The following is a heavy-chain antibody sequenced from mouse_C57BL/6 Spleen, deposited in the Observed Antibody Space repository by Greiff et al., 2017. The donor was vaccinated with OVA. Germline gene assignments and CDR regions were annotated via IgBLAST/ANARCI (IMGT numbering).Heavy chain of an antibody. Sequence: QVQLQQPGAELVKPGASVKLSCKASGYTFTSYWMHWVKQRPGQGLEWIGMIHPNSGSTNYNEKFKSKATLTVDKSSSTAYMQLSSLTSEASAVYYCARLVTYSFDYWGQGTTLTVSS. J-gene: IGHJ2*01. CDR3: ARLVTYSFDY. D-gene: IGHD2-2*01. V-gene: IGHV1-64*01. CDR2: IHPNSGST. CDR1: GYTFTSYW.